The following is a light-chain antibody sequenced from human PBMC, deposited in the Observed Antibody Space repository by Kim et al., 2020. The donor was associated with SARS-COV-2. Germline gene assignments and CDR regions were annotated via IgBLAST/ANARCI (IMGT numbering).Light chain of an antibody. J-gene: IGLJ2*01. V-gene: IGLV6-57*01. Sequence: GRPVVNSYTRSSGSIASTYVQCYQQRPGSSPTTVIFEENYRPAGVPDRFSGSIDSSSNSASLTISGLKTEDEADYFCQSYDRDKVIFGGGTKVTVL. CDR1: SGSIASTY. CDR2: EEN. CDR3: QSYDRDKVI.